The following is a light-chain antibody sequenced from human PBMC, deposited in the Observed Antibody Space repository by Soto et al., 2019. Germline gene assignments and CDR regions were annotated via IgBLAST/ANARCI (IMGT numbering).Light chain of an antibody. CDR1: QSVSSNY. J-gene: IGKJ2*01. CDR2: GAF. Sequence: EIVLTQSPGTLSLSPGERATLSCRASQSVSSNYLAWYQQKAGQAPRLLIYGAFTRATGVPDRFNGSGSGTAFTLTVSRLEPEDFAVYYCPQYGSSPDTFGQGTELEIK. V-gene: IGKV3-20*01. CDR3: PQYGSSPDT.